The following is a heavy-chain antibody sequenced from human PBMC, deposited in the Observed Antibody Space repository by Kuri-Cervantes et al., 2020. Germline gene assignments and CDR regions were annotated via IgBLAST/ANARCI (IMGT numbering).Heavy chain of an antibody. Sequence: GESLTLSCAASGFTSSSYAMHWVRQAPGKGLEWVAVISYDGSNKYYADSVKGRFTISRDNSKNTLYLQMDSPRAEDTAVYYCARAYYGSGSYYKGYGMDVWGQGTTVTVSS. CDR1: GFTSSSYA. CDR3: ARAYYGSGSYYKGYGMDV. V-gene: IGHV3-30-3*01. CDR2: ISYDGSNK. J-gene: IGHJ6*02. D-gene: IGHD3-10*01.